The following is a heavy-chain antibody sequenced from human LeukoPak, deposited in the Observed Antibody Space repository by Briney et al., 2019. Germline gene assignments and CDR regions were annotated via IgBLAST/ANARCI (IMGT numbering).Heavy chain of an antibody. Sequence: ASVKVSCKASGYTFTSYGISWVRQAPGQGLEWMGWISDYNGNTNYAQKLQGRVTMSTDTSTSTAYMELRSLRSDDTAVYYCARDLYRDSLPVSWFDPWGQGTLVTVSS. J-gene: IGHJ5*02. D-gene: IGHD4-11*01. CDR3: ARDLYRDSLPVSWFDP. CDR2: ISDYNGNT. V-gene: IGHV1-18*01. CDR1: GYTFTSYG.